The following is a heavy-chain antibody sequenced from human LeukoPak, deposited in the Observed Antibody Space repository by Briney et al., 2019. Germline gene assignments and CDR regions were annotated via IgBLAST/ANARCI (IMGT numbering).Heavy chain of an antibody. D-gene: IGHD1-14*01. CDR2: VSTYNGDT. V-gene: IGHV1-18*01. CDR3: ARAESMALYFLY. J-gene: IGHJ1*01. Sequence: ASVKVSCKASGYTFTDFGFIWVRQAPGQGLEWMGWVSTYNGDTDYAKKFQDRVTMTTESFTQTTFMELRNLRSDDTAVYYCARAESMALYFLYWGQGTLVSVSS. CDR1: GYTFTDFG.